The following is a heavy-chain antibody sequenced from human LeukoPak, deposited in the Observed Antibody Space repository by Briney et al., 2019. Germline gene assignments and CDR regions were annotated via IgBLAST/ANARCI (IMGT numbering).Heavy chain of an antibody. CDR3: AKGSFNWFDP. J-gene: IGHJ5*02. V-gene: IGHV3-23*01. Sequence: GGSLRLSCAASGFTFSSYAMSLVRQAPRKGLEWVSAISGSGGSTYYADSVKGRFTISRDNSKNTLYLQMNSLRAEDTAVYYCAKGSFNWFDPWGQGTLVTVSS. CDR2: ISGSGGST. D-gene: IGHD3-10*01. CDR1: GFTFSSYA.